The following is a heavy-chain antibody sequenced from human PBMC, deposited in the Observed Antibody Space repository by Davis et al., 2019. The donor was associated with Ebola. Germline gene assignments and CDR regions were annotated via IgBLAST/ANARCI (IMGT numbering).Heavy chain of an antibody. CDR3: AREEWYYGSGSYYSPYYFDY. CDR2: ISSSNSYI. Sequence: GESLKISCAASGFTFSSYSMNWVRQAPGKGLEWVSSISSSNSYIYYADSVKGRFTISRDNAKNSLYLQMNSLRAEDTAVYYCAREEWYYGSGSYYSPYYFDYWGQGTLVTVSS. J-gene: IGHJ4*02. V-gene: IGHV3-21*01. CDR1: GFTFSSYS. D-gene: IGHD3-10*01.